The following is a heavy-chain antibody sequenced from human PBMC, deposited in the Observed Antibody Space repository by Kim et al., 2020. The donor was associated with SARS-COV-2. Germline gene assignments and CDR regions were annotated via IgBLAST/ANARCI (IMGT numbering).Heavy chain of an antibody. V-gene: IGHV1-18*01. CDR2: ISAYNGNT. CDR3: ARAHYCSGGSCYLADY. J-gene: IGHJ4*02. D-gene: IGHD2-15*01. Sequence: ASVKVSCKASGYTFTSYGISWVRQAPGQGLEWMGWISAYNGNTNYAQKLQGRVTMTTDTSTSTAYMELRSLRSDDTAVYYCARAHYCSGGSCYLADYWGRGTLVTVSS. CDR1: GYTFTSYG.